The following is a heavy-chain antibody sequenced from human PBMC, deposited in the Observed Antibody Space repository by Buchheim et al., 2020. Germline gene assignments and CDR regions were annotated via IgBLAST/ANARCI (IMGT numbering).Heavy chain of an antibody. CDR2: IWYDGSNK. CDR3: ARDRCSSTSCYFPDYGMDV. D-gene: IGHD2-2*01. Sequence: QVQLVESGGGVVQPGRSLRLSCAASGFTFSSYGMHWVRQAPGKGLEWVAVIWYDGSNKYYADSVKGRFTISRDNSKNTLYLQMNNLRAEDTAVYYCARDRCSSTSCYFPDYGMDVWGQGTT. J-gene: IGHJ6*02. V-gene: IGHV3-33*01. CDR1: GFTFSSYG.